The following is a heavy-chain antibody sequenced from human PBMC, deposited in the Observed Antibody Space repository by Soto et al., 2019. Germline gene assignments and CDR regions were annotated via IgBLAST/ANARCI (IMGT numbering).Heavy chain of an antibody. CDR1: SGSISSSNW. V-gene: IGHV4-4*02. CDR2: IYHSGST. CDR3: ASLDFVAAAGPGAFDI. J-gene: IGHJ3*02. D-gene: IGHD6-13*01. Sequence: SETLSLTCAVSSGSISSSNWWSWVRQPPGKGLEWIGEIYHSGSTNYNPSLKSRVTISVDKSKNQFSLKLSSVTAADTAVYYSASLDFVAAAGPGAFDIWGQGTMVTVSS.